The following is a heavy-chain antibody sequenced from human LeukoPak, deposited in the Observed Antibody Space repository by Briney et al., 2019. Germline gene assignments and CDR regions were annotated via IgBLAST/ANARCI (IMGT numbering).Heavy chain of an antibody. J-gene: IGHJ4*02. CDR3: AKSPVSSCRGSFCYPFDY. CDR2: ISGSDDGT. Sequence: GGSLRLSCAASGFTFSTYAMSLVRQIPGKGLEWVSSISGSDDGTYYADSVKGRFTISRDNSRNTLYLQMNTLRAEDTAVYFCAKSPVSSCRGSFCYPFDYWGQGNLVTVSS. V-gene: IGHV3-23*01. CDR1: GFTFSTYA. D-gene: IGHD2-15*01.